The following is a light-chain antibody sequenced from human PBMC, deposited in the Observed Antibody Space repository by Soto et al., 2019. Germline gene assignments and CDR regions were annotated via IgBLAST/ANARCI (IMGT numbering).Light chain of an antibody. Sequence: EIVLTQSPATLSLSPGERATLSGRASQSVSSYLAWYHQKPGQAPRLLIYDASIRATGIPVRFSGSGSGTDVTLTISRPEPEDYAGYYFQQRSKWPLPFGGGTKVESK. J-gene: IGKJ4*01. CDR2: DAS. V-gene: IGKV3-11*01. CDR3: QQRSKWPLP. CDR1: QSVSSY.